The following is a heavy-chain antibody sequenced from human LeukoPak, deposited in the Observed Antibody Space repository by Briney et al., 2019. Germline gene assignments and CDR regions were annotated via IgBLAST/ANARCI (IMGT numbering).Heavy chain of an antibody. J-gene: IGHJ5*02. CDR1: GGSISSYY. CDR2: IYYSGST. D-gene: IGHD3-22*01. CDR3: AGTYYYDSSGYNWFDP. V-gene: IGHV4-59*08. Sequence: SETLSLTCTVSGGSISSYYWSWIRQPPGKGLEWIGYIYYSGSTNYNPSLKSRVTISVDTSKNQFSLKLSSVTAADTAVYYCAGTYYYDSSGYNWFDPWGQGTLATVSS.